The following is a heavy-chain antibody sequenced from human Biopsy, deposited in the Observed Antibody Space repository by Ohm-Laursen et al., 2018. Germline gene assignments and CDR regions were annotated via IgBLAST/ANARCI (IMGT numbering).Heavy chain of an antibody. J-gene: IGHJ6*02. V-gene: IGHV4-34*01. CDR2: INHSGRT. CDR3: VRGVDYYGPYHYYALDV. D-gene: IGHD3-10*01. CDR1: GESFNGYY. Sequence: TLSPTCAVYGESFNGYYWSWIRQAPGKGLEWIGEINHSGRTNYNPSLKSRVTISVDTSKNQFSLKVRSVTAADTAVYYCVRGVDYYGPYHYYALDVWGQGTTVTVSS.